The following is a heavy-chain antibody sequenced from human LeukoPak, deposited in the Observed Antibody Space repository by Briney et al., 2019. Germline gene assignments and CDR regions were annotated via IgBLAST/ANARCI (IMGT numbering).Heavy chain of an antibody. Sequence: GGSLRLSCAASGFTFSSYGMHWVRQAPGKGLEWVAFIRYDGSNKYYADSVKGRFTISRDNSKNTLYLQMNSLRAEDTAVYYCAKDFSRYYDFWSRTPFTDYWGQGTLVTVSS. J-gene: IGHJ4*02. CDR1: GFTFSSYG. D-gene: IGHD3-3*01. V-gene: IGHV3-30*02. CDR3: AKDFSRYYDFWSRTPFTDY. CDR2: IRYDGSNK.